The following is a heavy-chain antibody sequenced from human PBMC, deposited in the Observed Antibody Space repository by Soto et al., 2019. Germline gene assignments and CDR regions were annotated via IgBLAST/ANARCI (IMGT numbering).Heavy chain of an antibody. V-gene: IGHV1-18*01. CDR1: GYTITTYG. D-gene: IGHD3-16*01. Sequence: QVQLVQSGAEVKKPGASVKVSCKASGYTITTYGLSWVRQAPGQGLEWMGWISASNDYTTYAQKLQGRVTMTTDTSTTTAYMELRSLRSDDTAIYYCAIIWGNMDVWGQGTSVTVSS. CDR2: ISASNDYT. J-gene: IGHJ6*02. CDR3: AIIWGNMDV.